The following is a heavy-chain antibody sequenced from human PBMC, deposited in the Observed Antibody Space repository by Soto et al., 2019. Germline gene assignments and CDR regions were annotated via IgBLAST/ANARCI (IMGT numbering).Heavy chain of an antibody. CDR3: AIGCRGGSCYRADAFDI. V-gene: IGHV1-69*12. CDR1: GGTFSSYA. CDR2: IIPIFGTA. Sequence: QVQLVQSGAEVKKPGSSVKVSCKASGGTFSSYAISWVRQAPGQGLEWMGGIIPIFGTANYAHKFQGRVTNNADESTSTAYMVLSSMISEDKDVYYCAIGCRGGSCYRADAFDIWGQGTMVTVSS. D-gene: IGHD2-15*01. J-gene: IGHJ3*02.